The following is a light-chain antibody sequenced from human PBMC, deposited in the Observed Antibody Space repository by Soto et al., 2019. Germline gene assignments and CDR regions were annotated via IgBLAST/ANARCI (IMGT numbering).Light chain of an antibody. CDR1: SSNIGAGYD. V-gene: IGLV1-40*01. CDR3: QSSDSSLSGSVV. Sequence: QSVLTQPPSVSGAPGQRVTISCTGSSSNIGAGYDVHWYQQLPGTAPKLLIYGNSNRPSGVPDRFSGTKSGTSASLAITGIQAESEAEDYCQSSDSSLSGSVVFGGGTKVTVL. J-gene: IGLJ2*01. CDR2: GNS.